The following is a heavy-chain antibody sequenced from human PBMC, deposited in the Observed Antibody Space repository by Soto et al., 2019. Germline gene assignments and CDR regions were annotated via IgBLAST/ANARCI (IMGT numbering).Heavy chain of an antibody. D-gene: IGHD6-19*01. CDR3: ASRLGSYSSETFDY. V-gene: IGHV4-59*08. Sequence: SETLSLTCTISGGSISSFQWSWIRQPPGKGLEWIGYISHSGNTNYNPSFRSRVTMSVDTSKNQFSLKLSSVTAADTVVYYCASRLGSYSSETFDYWGQGTLVTVSS. CDR2: ISHSGNT. J-gene: IGHJ4*02. CDR1: GGSISSFQ.